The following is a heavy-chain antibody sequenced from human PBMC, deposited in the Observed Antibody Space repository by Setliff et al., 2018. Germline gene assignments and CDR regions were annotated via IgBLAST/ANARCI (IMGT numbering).Heavy chain of an antibody. Sequence: PSETLSLTCTVYGGSFSNYYWGWFRQPAGKGLEWIGRIYTDGTTNYSPSLKSRVTISADTSQNHFSLRMSSVSAADTAVYFCAKEHVVISFVNNIHHHYGMDVWGQGTTVTVSS. J-gene: IGHJ6*02. D-gene: IGHD2-21*01. CDR2: IYTDGTT. V-gene: IGHV4-4*07. CDR1: GGSFSNYY. CDR3: AKEHVVISFVNNIHHHYGMDV.